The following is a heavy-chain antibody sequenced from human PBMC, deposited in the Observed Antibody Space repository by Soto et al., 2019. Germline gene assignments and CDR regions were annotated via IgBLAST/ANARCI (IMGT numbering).Heavy chain of an antibody. Sequence: SETLSLTCAVSGGSISSSNWWSWVRQPPGKGLEWIGEIYHSGSTNYNPSLKSRVTISVDKSKNQFSLKLSSVTAADTAVYYCARRFGYSSGWYGGYFDYWGQGTLVTVSS. CDR3: ARRFGYSSGWYGGYFDY. V-gene: IGHV4-4*02. CDR1: GGSISSSNW. D-gene: IGHD6-19*01. CDR2: IYHSGST. J-gene: IGHJ4*02.